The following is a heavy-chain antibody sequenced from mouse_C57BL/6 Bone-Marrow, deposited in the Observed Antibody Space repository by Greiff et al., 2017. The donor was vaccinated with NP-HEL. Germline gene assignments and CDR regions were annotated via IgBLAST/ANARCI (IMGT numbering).Heavy chain of an antibody. J-gene: IGHJ2*01. CDR1: GYTFTDYY. V-gene: IGHV1-76*01. Sequence: QVQLQQSGAELVRPGASVKLSCKASGYTFTDYYINWVKQRPGQGLVWIARIYPGSGNTYYNEKFKGKATLTAEKSSSTAYMQLSSLTSEDSAVYFCARKTYFDYWGQGTTLTVSS. CDR2: IYPGSGNT. CDR3: ARKTYFDY.